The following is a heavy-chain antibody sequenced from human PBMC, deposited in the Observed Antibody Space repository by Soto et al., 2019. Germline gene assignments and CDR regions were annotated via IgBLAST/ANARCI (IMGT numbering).Heavy chain of an antibody. CDR1: GYTFISYA. CDR3: AREGWFLDD. D-gene: IGHD3-10*01. V-gene: IGHV1-3*05. Sequence: QVQLVQSGTEERKPGASVRLSCRASGYTFISYAIHWVRQAPGQRLEWRGWVNPATGHTEYSQKFQGRVTITRDTSAKTGYMELSSLISEDTAVYSCAREGWFLDDWGQGTLVTVSS. J-gene: IGHJ4*02. CDR2: VNPATGHT.